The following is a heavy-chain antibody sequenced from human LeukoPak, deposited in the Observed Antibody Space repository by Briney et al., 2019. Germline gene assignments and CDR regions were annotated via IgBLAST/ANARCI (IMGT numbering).Heavy chain of an antibody. D-gene: IGHD1-1*01. J-gene: IGHJ4*02. CDR3: ARVPWNDAFSHFDY. CDR2: ISAYNGNT. Sequence: GASVKVSCKASGYTFTSYGISWVRQAPGQGLEWMGWISAYNGNTNYAQKLQGRVTMTTDTSTSTAYMELRSLRSDDTAVYYCARVPWNDAFSHFDYWGQGTLVTVSS. V-gene: IGHV1-18*01. CDR1: GYTFTSYG.